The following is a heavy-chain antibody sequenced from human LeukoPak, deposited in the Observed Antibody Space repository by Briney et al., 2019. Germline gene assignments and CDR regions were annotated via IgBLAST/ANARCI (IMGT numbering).Heavy chain of an antibody. D-gene: IGHD3-22*01. J-gene: IGHJ2*01. CDR3: AKVKYYYDTSGPGGFHL. Sequence: GGSLRLSCAASGFTFYDYAMLWVRQAPGQGLEWVSLISGDDGSTYYADSVKGRFTISRDNSKNSLYLQMNSLRSEDTALYYCAKVKYYYDTSGPGGFHLGGRGTLVTVSS. CDR1: GFTFYDYA. CDR2: ISGDDGST. V-gene: IGHV3-43*02.